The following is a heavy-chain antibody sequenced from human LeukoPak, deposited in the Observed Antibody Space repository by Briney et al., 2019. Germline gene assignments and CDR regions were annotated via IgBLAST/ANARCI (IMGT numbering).Heavy chain of an antibody. J-gene: IGHJ4*02. V-gene: IGHV1-69*06. CDR3: ARVRNSGFRYVDS. Sequence: SVKVSCKASGGTFSSYAIRWVRQAPGQGLEWMGGIIPMFGTADYAQKLQGRVTITADKSTSTAYMDLRSLRSDDTAVYYCARVRNSGFRYVDSWGQGTLVTVSS. CDR1: GGTFSSYA. D-gene: IGHD5-12*01. CDR2: IIPMFGTA.